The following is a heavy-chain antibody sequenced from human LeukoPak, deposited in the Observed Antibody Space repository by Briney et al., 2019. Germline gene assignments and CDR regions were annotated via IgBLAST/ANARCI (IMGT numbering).Heavy chain of an antibody. CDR3: ARWQQLAAFDI. V-gene: IGHV4-34*01. Sequence: ASETLSLTCAVYGGSFSGYYWSWIRQPPGKGLEWIGEINHSGSTNYNPSLKSRVTISVDTSKNQLSLKLSSVTAADTAVYYCARWQQLAAFDIWGQGTMVTVSS. CDR2: INHSGST. CDR1: GGSFSGYY. D-gene: IGHD6-13*01. J-gene: IGHJ3*02.